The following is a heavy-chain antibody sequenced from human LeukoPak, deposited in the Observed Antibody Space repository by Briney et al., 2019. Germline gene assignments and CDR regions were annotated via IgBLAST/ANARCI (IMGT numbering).Heavy chain of an antibody. CDR2: ISAYNGNT. J-gene: IGHJ4*02. CDR3: ARDWAPLAAMVHYFDY. V-gene: IGHV1-18*04. D-gene: IGHD5-18*01. Sequence: ASVKVSCKASGYTFTSYGISWVRQAPGQGLEWMGWISAYNGNTNYAQKLQGRVTMTTDTSTSTAYMELRSLRSDDTAVYYCARDWAPLAAMVHYFDYWGQGTLVTVSS. CDR1: GYTFTSYG.